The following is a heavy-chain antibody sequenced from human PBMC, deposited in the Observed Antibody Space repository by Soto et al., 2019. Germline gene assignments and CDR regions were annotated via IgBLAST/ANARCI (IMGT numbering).Heavy chain of an antibody. D-gene: IGHD7-27*01. CDR1: GFTFGNYA. CDR2: ISGGGDAT. J-gene: IGHJ4*02. V-gene: IGHV3-23*01. Sequence: EVQLLESGGGLVQPGGSLRLSCAASGFTFGNYAFSWVRQAPGKGLEWVSVISGGGDATYYPDSVKGRFTTSRDNSKNTVYLQMNSLRAEDTAVYYFAKKSLGSVTVPALYYFDYWGQGTLVTVSS. CDR3: AKKSLGSVTVPALYYFDY.